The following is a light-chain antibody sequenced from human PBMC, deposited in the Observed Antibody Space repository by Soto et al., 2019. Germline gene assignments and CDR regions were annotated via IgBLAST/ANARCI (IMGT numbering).Light chain of an antibody. CDR2: DAS. V-gene: IGKV3D-15*01. Sequence: EIVMTQSPGTLSVSPGERATLSCRASQIVSNNLAWYQQKPGQAPRLLIYDASNRATGIAARFSGSGSGTEFTLTISSLQSEDFAVYYCQQYNNWWTFGQGTKVDI. CDR1: QIVSNN. J-gene: IGKJ1*01. CDR3: QQYNNWWT.